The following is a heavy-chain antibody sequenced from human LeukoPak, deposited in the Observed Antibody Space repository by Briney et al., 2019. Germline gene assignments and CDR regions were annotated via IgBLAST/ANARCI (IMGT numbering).Heavy chain of an antibody. Sequence: PGGSLRLSCAASGFTFSDYYMTWIRQAPGKGLEWLSYISSNSGFTNYADSVKGRFTISRDNGKNSLYLQMNSLRAEDTAVYYCARDGYSHPHGYWGQGTLVTVSS. CDR2: ISSNSGFT. D-gene: IGHD5-18*01. V-gene: IGHV3-11*05. CDR3: ARDGYSHPHGY. J-gene: IGHJ4*02. CDR1: GFTFSDYY.